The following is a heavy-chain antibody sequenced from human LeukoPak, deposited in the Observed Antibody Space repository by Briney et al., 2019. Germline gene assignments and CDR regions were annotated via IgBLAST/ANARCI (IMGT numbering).Heavy chain of an antibody. J-gene: IGHJ4*02. D-gene: IGHD6-6*01. V-gene: IGHV3-66*04. Sequence: GGSLRLSCAASGFTVSNNDIKWVRQSPGKGLEWVSLIYADGSTRYTDSVKGRFSISRDNPKNTVYLQMNSLRGEDTAVYYCARRSVPGRPGYWGQGTLVTVSS. CDR2: IYADGST. CDR1: GFTVSNND. CDR3: ARRSVPGRPGY.